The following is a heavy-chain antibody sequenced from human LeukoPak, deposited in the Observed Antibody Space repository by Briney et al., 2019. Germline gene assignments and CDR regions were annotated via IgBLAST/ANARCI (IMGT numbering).Heavy chain of an antibody. Sequence: GGSLRLSCTASGFTFCDYAMSWFRQAPGKGLEWVGFIRSKAYGGTTEYAASVKGRFTISRDDSKSIAYLQMNSLKTEDTAVYYCTRDYGDYDYYYGMDVWGQGTTVTVSS. CDR2: IRSKAYGGTT. D-gene: IGHD4-17*01. J-gene: IGHJ6*02. V-gene: IGHV3-49*03. CDR1: GFTFCDYA. CDR3: TRDYGDYDYYYGMDV.